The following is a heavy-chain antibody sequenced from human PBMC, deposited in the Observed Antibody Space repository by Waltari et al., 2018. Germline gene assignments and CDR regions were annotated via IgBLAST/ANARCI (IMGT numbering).Heavy chain of an antibody. CDR1: GGSISSSSYY. CDR2: ISYSGST. V-gene: IGHV4-39*01. J-gene: IGHJ4*02. Sequence: QLQLQESGPGLVKPSETLSLTCTVSGGSISSSSYYWGWIRQPPGKGLEWIGSISYSGSTYYNPSLKSRVTISVDTSKNQFSLKLSSVTAADTAVYYWASRTSLMIVVGGKCDYWGQGTLVTVSS. D-gene: IGHD3-22*01. CDR3: ASRTSLMIVVGGKCDY.